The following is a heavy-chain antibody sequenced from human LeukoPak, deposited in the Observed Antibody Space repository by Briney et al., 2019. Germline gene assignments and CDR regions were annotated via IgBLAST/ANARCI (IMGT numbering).Heavy chain of an antibody. J-gene: IGHJ4*02. D-gene: IGHD6-19*01. CDR1: GFTFSSYA. CDR2: ISYDGSNK. V-gene: IGHV3-30-3*01. Sequence: TGGSLRLSCAASGFTFSSYAMHWVRQAPGKGLEWVAVISYDGSNKYYADSVKGRFTISRDNSKNTLYLQMNSLRAEDTAVYYCACGNWYSSGWANQVDYWGQGTLVTVSS. CDR3: ACGNWYSSGWANQVDY.